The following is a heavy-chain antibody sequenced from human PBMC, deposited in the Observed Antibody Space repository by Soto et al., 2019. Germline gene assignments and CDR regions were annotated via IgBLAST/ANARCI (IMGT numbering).Heavy chain of an antibody. CDR1: GESVSSNSAA. Sequence: SQTLSLTCAFSGESVSSNSAAWNWIRQSPSRGLEWLGRTYYRSKWYNDYAVSVKSRITINPGTSKNQFSLQLNSVTPEDTAVYYCATAGPAEGIAVWGWYMGVWGKRTT. D-gene: IGHD6-19*01. J-gene: IGHJ6*03. CDR2: TYYRSKWYN. V-gene: IGHV6-1*01. CDR3: ATAGPAEGIAVWGWYMGV.